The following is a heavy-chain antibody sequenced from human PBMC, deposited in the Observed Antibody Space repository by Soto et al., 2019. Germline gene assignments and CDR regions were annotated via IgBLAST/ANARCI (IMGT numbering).Heavy chain of an antibody. CDR1: GFTFSSYA. V-gene: IGHV3-23*01. CDR2: ISGSGGST. Sequence: GGSLRLSCAASGFTFSSYAMSWVRQAPGKGLEWVSAISGSGGSTYYADSVKGRFTISRDNSKNTLYLQMNSLRAEDTAVYYCALSFGVVIIFYFDYWGQGTLVTVSS. D-gene: IGHD3-3*01. J-gene: IGHJ4*02. CDR3: ALSFGVVIIFYFDY.